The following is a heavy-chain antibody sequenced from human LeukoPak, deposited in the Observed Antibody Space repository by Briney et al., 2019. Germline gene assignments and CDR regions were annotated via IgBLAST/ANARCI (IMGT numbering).Heavy chain of an antibody. V-gene: IGHV3-30*02. D-gene: IGHD5-24*01. Sequence: GGSLRLSCAASGFTFSTYGMHWVRQAPGKGLEWVAFIRYDGSNKYYADSVKGRFTISRDNSNNTLYLQMNSLRVEDTAAYYCAKDRGDGSNRDGFFDYWGQGTLVTVSS. J-gene: IGHJ4*02. CDR3: AKDRGDGSNRDGFFDY. CDR1: GFTFSTYG. CDR2: IRYDGSNK.